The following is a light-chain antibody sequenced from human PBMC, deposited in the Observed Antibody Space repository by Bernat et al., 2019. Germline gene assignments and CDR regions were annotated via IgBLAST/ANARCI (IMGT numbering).Light chain of an antibody. V-gene: IGLV2-8*01. Sequence: QSALTQPPSASGSPGQSVTISCTGTTSDVGGYDYVTWYQQYPGKAPKLIIYEVSKRPSGVPDRFSGSKSGNTASLTVSGLQAEDEAGYWCSSCAGGNNLLFGGGTKRTGL. J-gene: IGLJ3*02. CDR1: TSDVGGYDY. CDR3: SSCAGGNNLL. CDR2: EVS.